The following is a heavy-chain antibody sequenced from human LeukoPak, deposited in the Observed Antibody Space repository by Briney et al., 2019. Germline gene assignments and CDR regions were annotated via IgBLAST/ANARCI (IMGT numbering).Heavy chain of an antibody. J-gene: IGHJ4*02. V-gene: IGHV3-30*03. CDR3: ATNTAMDYYFDY. D-gene: IGHD5-18*01. Sequence: GRSLRLSCAASGFTFSSYGMHWVRQAPGKGLEWVAVISYDGSNKYYADSVKGRFTISRDNSKNTLYLQMNSLRAEDTGVYYCATNTAMDYYFDYWGQGTLVTVSS. CDR2: ISYDGSNK. CDR1: GFTFSSYG.